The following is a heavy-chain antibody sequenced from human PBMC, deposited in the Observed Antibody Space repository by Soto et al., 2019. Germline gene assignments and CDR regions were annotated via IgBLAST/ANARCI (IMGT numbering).Heavy chain of an antibody. Sequence: QVQLQESGPGLVKPSETLSLTCTVSGGSISSYYWSWIRQPPGKGLEWIGFIYYSGSTNYNPSLKSRVTISVDTSKNQFSLKLSSVTAADTAVYYCARHAVHLGYCSSTSCSFDPWGQGTLVTVSS. J-gene: IGHJ5*02. D-gene: IGHD2-2*01. CDR2: IYYSGST. CDR1: GGSISSYY. CDR3: ARHAVHLGYCSSTSCSFDP. V-gene: IGHV4-59*08.